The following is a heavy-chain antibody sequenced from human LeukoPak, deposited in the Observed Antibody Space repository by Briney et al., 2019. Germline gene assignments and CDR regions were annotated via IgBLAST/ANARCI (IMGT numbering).Heavy chain of an antibody. CDR3: ARHDSGSYHSDFQH. V-gene: IGHV5-51*01. CDR2: IYPGDSDT. CDR1: GYSFTSYW. D-gene: IGHD1-26*01. Sequence: KDGESLKISCKGSGYSFTSYWIGWVRHGPGEGLEWMGIIYPGDSDTRYSPSFQGQVTISADKSISTAYLQWSSLKASDTAMYYSARHDSGSYHSDFQHWGQGTLVTVSS. J-gene: IGHJ1*01.